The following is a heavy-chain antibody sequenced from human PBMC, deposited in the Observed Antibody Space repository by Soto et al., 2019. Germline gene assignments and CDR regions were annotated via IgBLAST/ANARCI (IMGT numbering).Heavy chain of an antibody. J-gene: IGHJ6*03. V-gene: IGHV4-34*01. CDR2: INHSGST. D-gene: IGHD3-10*01. CDR3: ARSPPYGSGSYYSRSNYYYYYMDV. Sequence: ETLSLTCAVSGGSFSGYYWSWIRQPPGKGLEWIGEINHSGSTNYNPSLKSRVTISVDTSKNQFSLKLSSVTAADTAVYYCARSPPYGSGSYYSRSNYYYYYMDVWGKGTTVTVSS. CDR1: GGSFSGYY.